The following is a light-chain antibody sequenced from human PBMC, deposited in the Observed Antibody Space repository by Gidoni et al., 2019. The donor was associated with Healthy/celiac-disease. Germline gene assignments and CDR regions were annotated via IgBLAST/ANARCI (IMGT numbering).Light chain of an antibody. J-gene: IGKJ1*01. V-gene: IGKV1-39*01. CDR1: QSIRSY. CDR3: QHSYSTPRT. CDR2: AAS. Sequence: DIQMTQSPSSLSASVGDRVTITCRASQSIRSYLNWYQQKPGKAPKLLIYAASSLQSGVPSRFSGSGSGTYFPLTISRLQPDYFATYYCQHSYSTPRTFGQGTKVEIK.